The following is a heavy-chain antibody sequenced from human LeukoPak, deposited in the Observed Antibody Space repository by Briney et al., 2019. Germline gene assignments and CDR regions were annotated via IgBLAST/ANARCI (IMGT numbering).Heavy chain of an antibody. CDR3: GRHAPYSNFDL. CDR1: GGSISTNDYY. CDR2: SGHGRNA. V-gene: IGHV4-39*01. Sequence: PSETLSLTCTMSGGSISTNDYYWGWIRQPPGKGLEWIGSSGHGRNAFSNPSLKGRVTISVDTSKNQFSLRLSSVTAADTAMYYCGRHAPYSNFDLWGRGTLVTVSS. J-gene: IGHJ5*02. D-gene: IGHD2/OR15-2a*01.